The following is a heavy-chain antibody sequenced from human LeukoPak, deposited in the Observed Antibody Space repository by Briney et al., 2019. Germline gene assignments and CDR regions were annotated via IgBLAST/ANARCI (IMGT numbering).Heavy chain of an antibody. V-gene: IGHV4-4*02. Sequence: PSGTLSLTCGVSGGSISSTNWWTWVRQPPGKGLEWIGEVNVLGNTNYNPSLESRVTISIDKSENHVSLKLTSVTAAGTAVYYCAREGGPFRPLDYSGQGTLVTVSS. CDR3: AREGGPFRPLDY. D-gene: IGHD2/OR15-2a*01. CDR1: GGSISSTNW. CDR2: VNVLGNT. J-gene: IGHJ4*02.